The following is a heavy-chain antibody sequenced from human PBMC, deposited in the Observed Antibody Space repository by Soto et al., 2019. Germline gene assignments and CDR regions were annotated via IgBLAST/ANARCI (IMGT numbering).Heavy chain of an antibody. CDR3: AREDLMGITTYYYGMDV. D-gene: IGHD2-8*01. J-gene: IGHJ6*02. V-gene: IGHV3-74*01. Sequence: LRLSCAASGFTFSSYWMHWVRQAPGKGLVWVSRINSDGSSTSYADSVKGRFTISRDNAKNTLYLQMNSLRAEDTAVYYCAREDLMGITTYYYGMDVWGQGTTVTVS. CDR2: INSDGSST. CDR1: GFTFSSYW.